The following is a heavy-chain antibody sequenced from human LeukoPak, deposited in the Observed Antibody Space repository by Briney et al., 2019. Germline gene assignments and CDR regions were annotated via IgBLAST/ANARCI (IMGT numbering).Heavy chain of an antibody. CDR1: GFTFSTYE. CDR2: IGITGNT. Sequence: GGSLRLSCTASGFTFSTYEMHWVRQATGKGLEWVSAIGITGNTYYLVSVKGRFTISRENAKNSLYLQMNNLRAGDTAVYYCARDLGTGSAYTNRFDLWGQGTLVTVSS. V-gene: IGHV3-13*01. J-gene: IGHJ5*02. D-gene: IGHD3-22*01. CDR3: ARDLGTGSAYTNRFDL.